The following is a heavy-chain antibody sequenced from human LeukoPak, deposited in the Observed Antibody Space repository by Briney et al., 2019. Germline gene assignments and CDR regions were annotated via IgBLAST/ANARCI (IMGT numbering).Heavy chain of an antibody. CDR1: GDSVSSNSAA. CDR2: SYYRSKWSK. CDR3: ARDRGSCSGGSCHSLGFDY. J-gene: IGHJ4*02. D-gene: IGHD2-15*01. Sequence: SQTLSLTCAISGDSVSSNSAAWNWIRQSPSRGLEWLGRSYYRSKWSKDYAVSVKSRITLNPDTSKHQLSLQLNSVTPEDTAVYYCARDRGSCSGGSCHSLGFDYWGQGILVTVSS. V-gene: IGHV6-1*01.